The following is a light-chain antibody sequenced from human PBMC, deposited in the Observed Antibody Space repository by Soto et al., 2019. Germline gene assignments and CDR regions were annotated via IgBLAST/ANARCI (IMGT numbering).Light chain of an antibody. CDR1: QAVLYSSNNEDY. V-gene: IGKV4-1*01. J-gene: IGKJ2*03. CDR3: QQYYSTTYS. Sequence: DIVMTQSPDSLAVSLGESATISCKSSQAVLYSSNNEDYVAWYQKKSGQPPRLLIYWASFRESGVPDRFSGSGSGTDFTLTISRLQPEDVAVYYCQQYYSTTYSFGQGTKLEIK. CDR2: WAS.